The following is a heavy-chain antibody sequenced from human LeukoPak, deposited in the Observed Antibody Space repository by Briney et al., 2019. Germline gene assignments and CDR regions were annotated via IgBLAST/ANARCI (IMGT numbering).Heavy chain of an antibody. CDR3: AEGGGAYCGGDCYRSYYYYMDV. CDR2: ISSSSSYI. Sequence: GGSLRLSCAASGFTFSSYSMNWVRQAPGKGLEWVSSISSSSSYIYYADSVKGRFTISRDNAKNSLYLQMNSLRAEDTAVYYCAEGGGAYCGGDCYRSYYYYMDVWGKGTTVTVSS. CDR1: GFTFSSYS. V-gene: IGHV3-21*01. D-gene: IGHD2-21*02. J-gene: IGHJ6*03.